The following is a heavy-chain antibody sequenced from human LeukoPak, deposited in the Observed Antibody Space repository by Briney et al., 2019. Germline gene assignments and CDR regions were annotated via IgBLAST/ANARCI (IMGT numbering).Heavy chain of an antibody. CDR2: IYYSGGT. J-gene: IGHJ4*02. CDR3: ARAYSSGWYSIDY. CDR1: GGSISSYY. D-gene: IGHD6-19*01. V-gene: IGHV4-59*01. Sequence: PSETLSLTCTVSGGSISSYYWSWIRQPPGKGLEWIGYIYYSGGTNYNPSLKSRVTISVDTSKNQFSLKLSSVTAADTAVYYCARAYSSGWYSIDYWGQGTLVTVSS.